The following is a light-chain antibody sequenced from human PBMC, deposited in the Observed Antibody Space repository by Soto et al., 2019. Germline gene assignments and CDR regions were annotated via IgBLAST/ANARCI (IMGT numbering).Light chain of an antibody. CDR2: DAS. CDR3: QQYNNWLRWT. CDR1: QSIGSN. Sequence: EIVMTQSPATLSVSPGERATLSCWASQSIGSNLAWYQQRPGQGPRLLIYDASTRATGIPARFSGSGSGTDFTLTISSQQSEDFAIYYCQQYNNWLRWTFGQGTKVEIK. V-gene: IGKV3-15*01. J-gene: IGKJ1*01.